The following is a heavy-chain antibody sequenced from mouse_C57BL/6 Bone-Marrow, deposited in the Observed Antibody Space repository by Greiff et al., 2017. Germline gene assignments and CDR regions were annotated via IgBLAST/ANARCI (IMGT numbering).Heavy chain of an antibody. J-gene: IGHJ3*01. D-gene: IGHD1-1*01. V-gene: IGHV1-74*01. CDR3: ATLSVVPFAY. Sequence: QVHVKQPGAELVKPGASVKVSCKASGYTFTSYWMHWVKQRPGQGLEWIGRIHPSDSDTNYNQKFKGKATLTVDKSSSTAYMQLSSLTSEDSAVYYCATLSVVPFAYWGQGTLVTVSA. CDR2: IHPSDSDT. CDR1: GYTFTSYW.